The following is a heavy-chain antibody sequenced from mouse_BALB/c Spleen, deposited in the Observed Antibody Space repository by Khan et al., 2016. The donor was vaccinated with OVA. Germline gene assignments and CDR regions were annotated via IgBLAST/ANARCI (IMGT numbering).Heavy chain of an antibody. CDR3: APVGNYYVSFAY. V-gene: IGHV1S136*01. CDR2: IYPFNDDT. Sequence: VQLQQSGPELVKPGASVKMSCKASGYTFTSYVMHWVKQKPGLGLEWIGYIYPFNDDTKYNEKFKGKATLTSDKSSSTAYMELSSLTPEDSAVYYCAPVGNYYVSFAYGGQGTLVTVSA. CDR1: GYTFTSYV. J-gene: IGHJ3*01. D-gene: IGHD1-1*01.